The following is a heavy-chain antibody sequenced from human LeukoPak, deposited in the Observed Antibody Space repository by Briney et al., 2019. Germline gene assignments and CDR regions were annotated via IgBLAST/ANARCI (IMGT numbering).Heavy chain of an antibody. CDR2: ISGSGGST. CDR1: GFTFSSYA. D-gene: IGHD1-26*01. CDR3: AKDLRALEWELLLYFDY. Sequence: GGSLRLSCAASGFTFSSYAMSWVRQAPGKGLEWVSAISGSGGSTYYADSVKGRFTISRDNSKNTLYLQMNSLRAEDTAVYYCAKDLRALEWELLLYFDYWGQGTLVTVSS. V-gene: IGHV3-23*01. J-gene: IGHJ4*02.